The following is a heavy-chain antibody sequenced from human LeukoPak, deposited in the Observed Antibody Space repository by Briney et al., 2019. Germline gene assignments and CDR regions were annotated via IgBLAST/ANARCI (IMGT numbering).Heavy chain of an antibody. V-gene: IGHV4-39*07. D-gene: IGHD3-3*01. Sequence: SETLSLTCTVSGGSISSSSHYWGWIRQTPGRGLEWIGNIYYTGSTYYNPSVKSRVTISVDTSKNQFSLKLTSVTAADTALYYCARIYIYYDSLIGHYPGGNIDSWGQGTLVTVSS. J-gene: IGHJ4*02. CDR2: IYYTGST. CDR3: ARIYIYYDSLIGHYPGGNIDS. CDR1: GGSISSSSHY.